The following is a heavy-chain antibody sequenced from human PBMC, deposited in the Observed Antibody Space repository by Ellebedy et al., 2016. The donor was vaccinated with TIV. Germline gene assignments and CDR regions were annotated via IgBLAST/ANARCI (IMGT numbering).Heavy chain of an antibody. J-gene: IGHJ6*02. CDR2: ISSGSSYI. Sequence: GESLKISCTDFGFTFSSYTMNWVRQAPGKGLEWVSSISSGSSYIYYADSVRGRFIISRDNARNSVSLQMNSLRAEDTAVYYCARDLIVVVPAANYYYYYGMDVWGQGTTVTVSS. V-gene: IGHV3-21*01. CDR1: GFTFSSYT. D-gene: IGHD2-2*01. CDR3: ARDLIVVVPAANYYYYYGMDV.